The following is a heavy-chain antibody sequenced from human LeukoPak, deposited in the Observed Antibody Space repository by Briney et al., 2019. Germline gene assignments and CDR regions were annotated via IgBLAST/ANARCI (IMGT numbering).Heavy chain of an antibody. CDR2: IILNSGAT. J-gene: IGHJ4*02. CDR1: GSTFTGYS. Sequence: GASVKLSCWTSGSTFTGYSMHWVRQAPGPGLEWRGRIILNSGATQLAQKFQGRVTMTRYTSVSSVFMDLSGLTSDDTAIYYCARYSEYCTSTNCFHPFDSWGQGTLVTVSS. CDR3: ARYSEYCTSTNCFHPFDS. V-gene: IGHV1-2*02. D-gene: IGHD2-2*01.